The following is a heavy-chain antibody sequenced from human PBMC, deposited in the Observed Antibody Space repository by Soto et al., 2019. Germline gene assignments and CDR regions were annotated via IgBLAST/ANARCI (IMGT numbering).Heavy chain of an antibody. CDR3: ARAPEYSSPRWGMDV. Sequence: ASVKVSCTASGYTFTSYYMHWVRQAPGQGLEWMGIINPSGGSTSYAQKFQGRVTMTRDASTSTVYMELSSLRSEDTAVYYCARAPEYSSPRWGMDVWGQGTTVTVSS. V-gene: IGHV1-46*01. CDR2: INPSGGST. CDR1: GYTFTSYY. J-gene: IGHJ6*02. D-gene: IGHD6-6*01.